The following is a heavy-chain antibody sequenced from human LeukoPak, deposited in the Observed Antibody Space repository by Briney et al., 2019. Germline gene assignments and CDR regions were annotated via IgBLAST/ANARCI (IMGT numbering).Heavy chain of an antibody. CDR2: IYHSGST. V-gene: IGHV4-59*01. J-gene: IGHJ6*03. Sequence: SETLSLTCTVSGGSISSYYWSWIRQPPGKGLEWIGYIYHSGSTNYNPSLKSRVTISVDTSKNQFSLKLSSVTAADTAVYYCARATVDTAMVDYYYYMDVWGKGTTVIISS. D-gene: IGHD5-18*01. CDR3: ARATVDTAMVDYYYYMDV. CDR1: GGSISSYY.